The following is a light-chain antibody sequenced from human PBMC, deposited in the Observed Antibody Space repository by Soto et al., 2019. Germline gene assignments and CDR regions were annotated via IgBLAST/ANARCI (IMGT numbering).Light chain of an antibody. J-gene: IGKJ1*01. V-gene: IGKV1-5*01. CDR2: DAS. Sequence: DIQMTQSPSTLSASVGDRVTITCRASQSISTWLAWYQQKPGKAPKLLIYDASSLESGVPSRLSGSGSGTEFTLTISSLQSEDFGVYYCQHYHTWRTFGQGTKVDIK. CDR1: QSISTW. CDR3: QHYHTWRT.